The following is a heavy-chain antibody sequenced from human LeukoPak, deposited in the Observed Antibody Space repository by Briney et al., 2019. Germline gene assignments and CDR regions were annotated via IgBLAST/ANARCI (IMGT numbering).Heavy chain of an antibody. Sequence: SETLSLTCTVSGGSISSYYWSWIRQPPGKGLEWIGSIYHSGSTYYNPSLKSRVTISVDASKNQFSLKLSSVTAADTAVYYCAREGYSSSWYHDFSLDYWGQGTLVTVSS. V-gene: IGHV4-38-2*02. CDR3: AREGYSSSWYHDFSLDY. J-gene: IGHJ4*02. CDR2: IYHSGST. CDR1: GGSISSYY. D-gene: IGHD6-13*01.